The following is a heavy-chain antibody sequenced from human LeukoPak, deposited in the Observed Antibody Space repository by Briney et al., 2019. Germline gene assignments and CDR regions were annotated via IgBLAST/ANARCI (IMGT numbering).Heavy chain of an antibody. CDR3: AKEVGSPRLIAAAGTGPLSDY. V-gene: IGHV3-66*01. Sequence: GGSLRLSCAASGFTVSSNYMSWVRQAPGKGLEWVSVIYSGGSTYYADSVKGRFTISRDNSKNTLYLQMNSLRAEDTAVYYCAKEVGSPRLIAAAGTGPLSDYWGQGTLVTVSS. D-gene: IGHD6-13*01. J-gene: IGHJ4*02. CDR1: GFTVSSNY. CDR2: IYSGGST.